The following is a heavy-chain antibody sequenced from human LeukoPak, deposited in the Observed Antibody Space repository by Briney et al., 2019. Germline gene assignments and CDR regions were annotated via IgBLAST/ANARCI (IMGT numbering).Heavy chain of an antibody. CDR1: GFTFDDYA. J-gene: IGHJ4*02. CDR2: ISWNSGSI. D-gene: IGHD1-1*01. V-gene: IGHV3-9*03. Sequence: GGSLRLSCAASGFTFDDYAMHWVRQAPGKGLEWVSGISWNSGSIGYADSVKGRFTISRDNAKNSLYLQMNSLRAEDMALYYCAKSADMVQPIGYWGQGTLVTVSS. CDR3: AKSADMVQPIGY.